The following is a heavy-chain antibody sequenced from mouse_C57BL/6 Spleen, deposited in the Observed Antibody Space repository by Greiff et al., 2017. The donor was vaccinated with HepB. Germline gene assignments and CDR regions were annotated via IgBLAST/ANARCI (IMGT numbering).Heavy chain of an antibody. J-gene: IGHJ1*03. Sequence: VQLQQSGSELVKPGASVKISCKASGYAFSSYWMNWVKQRPGKGLEWIGQIYPGDGDTNYNGKFKGKATLTADKSSSTAYMQLSSLTSEDSAVYFCARVTVVANFDVWGTGTTVTVSS. D-gene: IGHD1-1*01. V-gene: IGHV1-80*01. CDR2: IYPGDGDT. CDR1: GYAFSSYW. CDR3: ARVTVVANFDV.